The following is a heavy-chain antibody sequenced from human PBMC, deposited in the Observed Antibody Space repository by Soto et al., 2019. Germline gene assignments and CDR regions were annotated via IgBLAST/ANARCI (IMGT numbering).Heavy chain of an antibody. CDR3: ARQMSYCSGGSCYPTYYFDY. V-gene: IGHV4-59*08. D-gene: IGHD2-15*01. J-gene: IGHJ4*02. CDR1: GGSISSYY. Sequence: SETLSLTCTVSGGSISSYYWSWIRQPPGKGLEWIGYIYYSGSTNYNPSLKSRVTISVDTSKNQFSLKLSSVTAADTAVYYCARQMSYCSGGSCYPTYYFDYWGQGTLVTVSS. CDR2: IYYSGST.